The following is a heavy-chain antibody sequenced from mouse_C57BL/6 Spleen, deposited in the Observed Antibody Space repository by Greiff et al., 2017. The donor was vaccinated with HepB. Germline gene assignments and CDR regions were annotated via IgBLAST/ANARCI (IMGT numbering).Heavy chain of an antibody. CDR2: IHPNSGST. V-gene: IGHV1-64*01. CDR3: ARERNYGSSPFAY. J-gene: IGHJ3*01. D-gene: IGHD1-1*01. Sequence: QVQLQQPGAELVKPGASVKLSCKASGYTFTSYWMHWVKQRPGQGLEWIGMIHPNSGSTNYNEKFKSKATLTVDKSSSTAYMQLSSLTSEDAAVYYCARERNYGSSPFAYWGQGTLVTVSA. CDR1: GYTFTSYW.